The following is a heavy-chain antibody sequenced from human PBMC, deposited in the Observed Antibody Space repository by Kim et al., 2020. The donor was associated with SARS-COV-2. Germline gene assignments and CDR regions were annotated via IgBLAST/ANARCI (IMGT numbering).Heavy chain of an antibody. CDR1: GGSVSSGSYF. V-gene: IGHV4-61*01. CDR2: IYYSGST. J-gene: IGHJ4*02. Sequence: SETLSLTCTVSGGSVSSGSYFWSWIRQPPGKGLEWIGYIYYSGSTNYNPSLKSRVTISVDTSKNQFSLKLSSVTAADTAVYYCARADYYGSGSYYGLDFDYWGQGTLVTVSS. CDR3: ARADYYGSGSYYGLDFDY. D-gene: IGHD3-10*01.